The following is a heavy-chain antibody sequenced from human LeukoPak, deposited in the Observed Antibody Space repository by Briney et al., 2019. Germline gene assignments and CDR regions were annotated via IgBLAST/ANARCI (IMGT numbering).Heavy chain of an antibody. Sequence: SVKVSCKASGGTFSSYAISWVRQAPGQGLEYMAGIIPIFGTANYAQKFQGRVTINVDESTSTAYMELSSLRAEDTAVYYCATLERGMYYYGSGPEPDYWGQGTLVTVSS. J-gene: IGHJ4*02. D-gene: IGHD3-10*01. CDR2: IIPIFGTA. V-gene: IGHV1-69*01. CDR3: ATLERGMYYYGSGPEPDY. CDR1: GGTFSSYA.